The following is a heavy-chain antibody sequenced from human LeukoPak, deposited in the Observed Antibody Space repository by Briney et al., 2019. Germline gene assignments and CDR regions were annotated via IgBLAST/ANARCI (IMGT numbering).Heavy chain of an antibody. CDR2: IYTSGST. CDR3: ATLTGGDDAFDI. J-gene: IGHJ3*02. CDR1: GNSISSGDNY. D-gene: IGHD4-23*01. Sequence: PSETLSLTCTVSGNSISSGDNYWSWIRQPAGKGLEWIGRIYTSGSTNYNPSLKSRVTISVLTSKNLFSLKLSSVTAADTAVYYCATLTGGDDAFDIWGQGTMVTVSS. V-gene: IGHV4-61*02.